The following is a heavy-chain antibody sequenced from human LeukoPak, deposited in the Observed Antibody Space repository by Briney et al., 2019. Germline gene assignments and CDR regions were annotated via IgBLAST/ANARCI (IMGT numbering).Heavy chain of an antibody. Sequence: PSETLSLTCTVSGGSISSYYWSWIRQPPGKGLEWIGYIYYSGSTNYNPSLKSRVTISVDTSKNQFSLKLSSVTAADTAVYYCARQIAAAGTGFLDYWGQGTLVTVSS. V-gene: IGHV4-59*08. CDR2: IYYSGST. CDR1: GGSISSYY. CDR3: ARQIAAAGTGFLDY. D-gene: IGHD6-13*01. J-gene: IGHJ4*02.